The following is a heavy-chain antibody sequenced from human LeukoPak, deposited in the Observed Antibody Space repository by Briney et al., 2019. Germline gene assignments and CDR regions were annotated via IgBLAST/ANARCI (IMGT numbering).Heavy chain of an antibody. Sequence: PGGSLRLSCAVPGITLSNYGMSWVRQAPGKGLEWVAGISDSGGRTNYADSVKGRFTIYRDNPKNTLYLQMNSLRAEDTAVYFCAKRGVVIRVILAGFHKEAYYFDSWGQGALVTVSS. J-gene: IGHJ4*02. CDR3: AKRGVVIRVILAGFHKEAYYFDS. CDR2: ISDSGGRT. V-gene: IGHV3-23*01. CDR1: GITLSNYG. D-gene: IGHD3-22*01.